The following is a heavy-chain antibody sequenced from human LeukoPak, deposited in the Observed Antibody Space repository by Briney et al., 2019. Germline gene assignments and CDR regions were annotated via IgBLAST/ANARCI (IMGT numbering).Heavy chain of an antibody. D-gene: IGHD6-19*01. J-gene: IGHJ6*02. CDR2: ITDGGSYI. CDR1: GFSLSCCA. CDR3: ARDASGWSRDV. V-gene: IGHV3-21*01. Sequence: PGGSLRLSCAASGFSLSCCAMSWVRQAPGKGLEWVSSITDGGSYIYYADSVKGRFTTSRDNAKNSLYLQMNSLRDEDTAVYYCARDASGWSRDVWGQGTTVTVSS.